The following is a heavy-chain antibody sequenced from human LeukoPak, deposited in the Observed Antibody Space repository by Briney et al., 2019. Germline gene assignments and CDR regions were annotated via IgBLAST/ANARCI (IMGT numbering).Heavy chain of an antibody. V-gene: IGHV3-30*02. CDR3: AKGYDYYMDV. Sequence: GGSLRLSCAASGFNFSNYGMQWVRQAPAKGLEWVAFIRYDASNRYFADSVKGRFTISRDNSKNTLYLQMNNLRPEDTAVYYCAKGYDYYMDVWGKGTTVTISS. CDR2: IRYDASNR. J-gene: IGHJ6*03. CDR1: GFNFSNYG.